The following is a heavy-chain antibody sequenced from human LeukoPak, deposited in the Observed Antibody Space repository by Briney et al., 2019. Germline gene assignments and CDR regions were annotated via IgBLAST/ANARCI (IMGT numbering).Heavy chain of an antibody. V-gene: IGHV1-2*02. CDR1: GYTFTGYY. Sequence: ASVKVSCKASGYTFTGYYMHWVRQAPGQGREWMGWINPNSGGTNYAQKIQGRVTPTTDTSTNTAYMELRSLRSDDTAVYYCARDLPYSSSWESIDYWGQGTLVTVSS. CDR3: ARDLPYSSSWESIDY. J-gene: IGHJ4*02. CDR2: INPNSGGT. D-gene: IGHD6-13*01.